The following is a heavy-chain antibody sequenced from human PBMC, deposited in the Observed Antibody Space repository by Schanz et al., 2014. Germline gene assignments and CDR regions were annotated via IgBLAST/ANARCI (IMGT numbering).Heavy chain of an antibody. CDR2: INAHTGNT. D-gene: IGHD1-20*01. Sequence: QLMQSGSEVRKPGASVKVSCKASGYIFGSHGMTWVRQAPGQGPELMGWINAHTGNTQYAQKFQGRVNMTRDTATTTVHLELTRLRTDDTAIYYCARVRIATEPYNSPGAFDIWGQGTRXTVSS. CDR3: ARVRIATEPYNSPGAFDI. CDR1: GYIFGSHG. J-gene: IGHJ3*02. V-gene: IGHV1-18*01.